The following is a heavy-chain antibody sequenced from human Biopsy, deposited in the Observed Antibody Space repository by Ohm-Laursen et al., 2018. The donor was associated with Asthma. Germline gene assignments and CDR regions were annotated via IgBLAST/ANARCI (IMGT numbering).Heavy chain of an antibody. V-gene: IGHV1-8*01. Sequence: VASVKVSCKASGYTFPSYDITWVRQAPGQGLEWMGWMSPTSGDTGYPQKFQGRVTMTMNTSISTAYMELISLRSEDSAVYYCARRVRGNYHSDYWGQGTLVTVSS. J-gene: IGHJ4*02. D-gene: IGHD3-10*02. CDR3: ARRVRGNYHSDY. CDR2: MSPTSGDT. CDR1: GYTFPSYD.